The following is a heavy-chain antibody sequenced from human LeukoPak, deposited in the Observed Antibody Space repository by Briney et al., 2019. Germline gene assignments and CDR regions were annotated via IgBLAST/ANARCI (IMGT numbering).Heavy chain of an antibody. CDR3: ARGPLGAAAGIDY. CDR2: IYYSGST. CDR1: GGSISSYY. V-gene: IGHV4-59*01. Sequence: SGTLSLTCTVAGGSISSYYWSWIRQPPGKGLEWIGYIYYSGSTNYNPSLKSRVTISVDTSKNQFSLKLSSVTAAGTAVYYCARGPLGAAAGIDYWRQGTLVTVSS. J-gene: IGHJ4*02. D-gene: IGHD6-13*01.